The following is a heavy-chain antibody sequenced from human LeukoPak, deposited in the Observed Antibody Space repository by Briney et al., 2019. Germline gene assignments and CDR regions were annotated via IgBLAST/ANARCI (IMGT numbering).Heavy chain of an antibody. CDR3: ARGAGRYYYYMDV. V-gene: IGHV4-61*02. J-gene: IGHJ6*03. CDR1: GGSIGSGSYY. CDR2: IYTSGST. Sequence: SETLSLTCTVSGGSIGSGSYYWSWIRQPAGKGLEWIGRIYTSGSTNYNPSLKSRVTISVDTSKNQFSLKLSSVTAADTAMYYCARGAGRYYYYMDVWGKGTTVTVSS. D-gene: IGHD6-13*01.